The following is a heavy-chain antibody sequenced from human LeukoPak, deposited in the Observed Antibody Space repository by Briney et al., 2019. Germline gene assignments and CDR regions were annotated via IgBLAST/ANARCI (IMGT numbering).Heavy chain of an antibody. V-gene: IGHV6-1*01. D-gene: IGHD3-3*01. CDR2: TYYRSKWYN. CDR3: ARAAGEGGGVVWSGYYFDY. Sequence: SQTLSLTCAISGDSVSSNSAAWNWIRQSPSRGLEWLGRTYYRSKWYNDYAVSVKSRITINPDTSKNQFSLQLNSATPEDTAVYYCARAAGEGGGVVWSGYYFDYWGQGTLVTVSS. J-gene: IGHJ4*02. CDR1: GDSVSSNSAA.